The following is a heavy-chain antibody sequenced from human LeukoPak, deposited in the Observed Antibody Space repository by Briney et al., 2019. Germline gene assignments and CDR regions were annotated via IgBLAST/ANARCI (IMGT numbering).Heavy chain of an antibody. J-gene: IGHJ4*02. CDR3: ARRGSVGYDFWSGHIGGFDY. Sequence: SETLSLTCTVSGGSISSSSYYWGWIRQPPGKGLEWIGSIYYSGTTYYNPSLKSRVTISVDTSKNQFSLKLSSVTAADTAVYYCARRGSVGYDFWSGHIGGFDYWGQGTLVTVSS. CDR1: GGSISSSSYY. D-gene: IGHD3-3*01. CDR2: IYYSGTT. V-gene: IGHV4-39*07.